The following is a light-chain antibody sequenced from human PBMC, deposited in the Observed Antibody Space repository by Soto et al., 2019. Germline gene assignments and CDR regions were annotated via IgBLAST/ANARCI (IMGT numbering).Light chain of an antibody. Sequence: EIVLTQSPGTLTLSPGESAALSCRASQTISNNYLVWYRQKPGQAPRLLIYAVSSRAAGIPDRFSGSGSGTDFALTIARLEPEDSAAYYCQQHSNSPWTFGQGTRVEI. CDR2: AVS. J-gene: IGKJ1*01. CDR3: QQHSNSPWT. V-gene: IGKV3-20*01. CDR1: QTISNNY.